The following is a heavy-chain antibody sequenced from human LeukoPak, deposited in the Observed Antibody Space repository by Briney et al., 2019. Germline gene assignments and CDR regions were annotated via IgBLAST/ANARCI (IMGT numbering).Heavy chain of an antibody. Sequence: SETLSLTCTVSGGAISSYYWSWIRQPPGKGLEWIGYIFYSGGTKYNPSLMSRVTISVDRAQSQFSLSLSSATAADTAVYYCARDGLYDSSGYYMDSWGQGTLVIVSS. CDR1: GGAISSYY. J-gene: IGHJ4*02. V-gene: IGHV4-59*01. CDR3: ARDGLYDSSGYYMDS. CDR2: IFYSGGT. D-gene: IGHD3-22*01.